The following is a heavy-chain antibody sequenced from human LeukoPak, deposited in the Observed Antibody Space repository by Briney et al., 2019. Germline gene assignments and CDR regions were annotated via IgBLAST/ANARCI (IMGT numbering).Heavy chain of an antibody. CDR3: ARNRAKTPDY. Sequence: SETLSLTCAVYGGSFSGYYWSWIRQPPGKGLEWIGEINHSGSTNYNPSLKSRVTISVDTSKNQFSLKLSSVTAADTAVYYCARNRAKTPDYWGQGTLVTVSS. CDR1: GGSFSGYY. CDR2: INHSGST. J-gene: IGHJ4*02. V-gene: IGHV4-34*01.